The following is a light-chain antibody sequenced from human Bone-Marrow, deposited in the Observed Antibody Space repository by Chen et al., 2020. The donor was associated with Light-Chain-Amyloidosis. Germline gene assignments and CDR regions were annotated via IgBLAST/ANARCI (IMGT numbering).Light chain of an antibody. J-gene: IGKJ1*01. CDR2: AAS. V-gene: IGKV3-20*01. CDR3: QQYGSSPT. CDR1: QSVISAH. Sequence: PGERATVSCRASQSVISAHLAWYQQKLGQAPRLLIYAASKRATGIPGRFSGSGSGTDFTLTISRLESEDLAVYYCQQYGSSPTFGQGTKVAIK.